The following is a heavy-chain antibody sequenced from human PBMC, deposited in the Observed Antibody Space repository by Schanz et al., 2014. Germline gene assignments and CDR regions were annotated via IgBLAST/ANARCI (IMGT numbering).Heavy chain of an antibody. J-gene: IGHJ3*01. Sequence: EVHLVESGGGFVQPGGSLRLSCAASGFTFNNYGMHWVRQAPGKGLECVSVLYTGGSTFYAESVRGRFFISRDSSKNTLFLHMNSLRAEDTAVYYCVRDAGRDGYNLAFDVWGQGTLVTVSS. D-gene: IGHD1-1*01. V-gene: IGHV3-66*01. CDR3: VRDAGRDGYNLAFDV. CDR1: GFTFNNYG. CDR2: LYTGGST.